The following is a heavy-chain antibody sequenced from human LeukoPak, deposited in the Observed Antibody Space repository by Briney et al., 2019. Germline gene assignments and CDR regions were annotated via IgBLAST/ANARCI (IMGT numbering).Heavy chain of an antibody. CDR2: IIPIFGTA. D-gene: IGHD3-22*01. J-gene: IGHJ4*02. CDR1: GGTFSSYA. Sequence: ASVKVSCKASGGTFSSYAISWVRQAPGQGLEWMGGIIPIFGTASYAQKFQGRVTITTDESTSTAYMELSSLRSEDTAVYYCARDPYYYDSSGYFDYWGQGTLVTVSS. CDR3: ARDPYYYDSSGYFDY. V-gene: IGHV1-69*05.